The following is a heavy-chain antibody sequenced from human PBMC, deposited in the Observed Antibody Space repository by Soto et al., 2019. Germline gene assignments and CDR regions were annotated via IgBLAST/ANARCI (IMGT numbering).Heavy chain of an antibody. D-gene: IGHD3-3*01. CDR1: GFTLNSYV. V-gene: IGHV3-30*04. J-gene: IGHJ4*02. Sequence: VQLVESGGGVVQPGRSLRLSCAGSGFTLNSYVLHWVRQAPGKGLEWVGFISFDGRNKDYADSVKGRFTISRDNSKDTLYLQMNSLRPEDTAVYYCARDNPPYYDFWGPLKSYLGDYFDYWGQGTLVTVSS. CDR3: ARDNPPYYDFWGPLKSYLGDYFDY. CDR2: ISFDGRNK.